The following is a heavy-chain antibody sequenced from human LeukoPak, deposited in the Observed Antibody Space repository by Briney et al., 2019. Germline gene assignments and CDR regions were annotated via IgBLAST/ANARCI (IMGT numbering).Heavy chain of an antibody. CDR2: ISSSSSYI. D-gene: IGHD6-19*01. V-gene: IGHV3-21*01. J-gene: IGHJ4*02. CDR1: GFTFSSYS. Sequence: GGSLRLSCAASGFTFSSYSMNWVRKAPGKGLEWVSSISSSSSYIYYADSVKGRFTISRDNAKNSLYLQMNSLRAEDTAVYYCARDWGIAVAGTDYWGQGTLVTASS. CDR3: ARDWGIAVAGTDY.